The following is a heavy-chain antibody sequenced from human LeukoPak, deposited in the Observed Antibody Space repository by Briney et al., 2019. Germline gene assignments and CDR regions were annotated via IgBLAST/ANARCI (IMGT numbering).Heavy chain of an antibody. CDR3: AHSHILSPSGGGYVDY. CDR2: VYWDDTK. J-gene: IGHJ4*02. V-gene: IGHV2-5*02. D-gene: IGHD3-16*01. CDR1: GFSLSTSRVG. Sequence: SGPTLVNPTQTLTLTCTFSGFSLSTSRVGVGWIRQPPGKPLEWLAIVYWDDTKGYSPSLKSRLTITKDTSKNQVVLTMTNMDPVDTGTYFCAHSHILSPSGGGYVDYWGQGTLVTVSS.